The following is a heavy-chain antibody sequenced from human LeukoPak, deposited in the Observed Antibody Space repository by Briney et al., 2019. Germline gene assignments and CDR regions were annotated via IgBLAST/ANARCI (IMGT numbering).Heavy chain of an antibody. Sequence: SETLSLTCTVSGGSMSSYYWSWTRQPPGKGLEWIGYISYSGSTNYNPSLKSRVTISVDTSKNHFSLKLSSVTAADTAVYYCARDRRYYDTSGTEYYDAMDVWGQGTTVTVSS. CDR3: ARDRRYYDTSGTEYYDAMDV. CDR1: GGSMSSYY. V-gene: IGHV4-59*01. D-gene: IGHD3-22*01. J-gene: IGHJ6*02. CDR2: ISYSGST.